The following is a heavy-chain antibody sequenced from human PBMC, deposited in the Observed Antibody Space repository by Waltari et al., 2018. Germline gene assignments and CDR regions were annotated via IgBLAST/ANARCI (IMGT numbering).Heavy chain of an antibody. CDR3: ARGGTAAADPNNWFDP. CDR2: INHSVIT. Sequence: QVQLQQWGAGLLKPSETLSLTCAVYGGSFSGYYWSWIRQPPGKGLEWIGEINHSVITNYNPSLKSRVTISVDTSKNQFSLKLSSVTAADTAVYYCARGGTAAADPNNWFDPWGQGTLVTVSS. V-gene: IGHV4-34*01. CDR1: GGSFSGYY. D-gene: IGHD6-13*01. J-gene: IGHJ5*02.